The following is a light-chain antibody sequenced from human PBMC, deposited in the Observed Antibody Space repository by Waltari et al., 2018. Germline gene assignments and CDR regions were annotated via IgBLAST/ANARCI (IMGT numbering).Light chain of an antibody. CDR1: NLSSQT. V-gene: IGLV3-21*04. J-gene: IGLJ2*01. CDR3: QVWDSATDHPI. Sequence: SVVLTQPPPVSVAPGRPATITWAADNLSSQTAHWYQQKSGQAPVLVIFGDNARPSGIPERFSGSNPGSTASLTITTVEAGDEAVYFCQVWDSATDHPIFGGGTRVTVL. CDR2: GDN.